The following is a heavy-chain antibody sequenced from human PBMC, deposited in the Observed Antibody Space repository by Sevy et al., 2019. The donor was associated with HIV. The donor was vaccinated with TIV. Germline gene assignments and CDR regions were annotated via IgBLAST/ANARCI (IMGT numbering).Heavy chain of an antibody. D-gene: IGHD4-17*01. J-gene: IGHJ4*01. CDR1: GFTFSSFG. CDR2: IWFDGSNT. V-gene: IGHV3-33*01. CDR3: ARDLEFYDSGDYGPAFMPDF. Sequence: GGSLRLSFAASGFTFSSFGMHWVHQAPGKGLEWVAVIWFDGSNTYYADSVKGRFTISRDIAKNTLHLQMNSLRAEDTAVYYCARDLEFYDSGDYGPAFMPDFWGHGTLVTVSS.